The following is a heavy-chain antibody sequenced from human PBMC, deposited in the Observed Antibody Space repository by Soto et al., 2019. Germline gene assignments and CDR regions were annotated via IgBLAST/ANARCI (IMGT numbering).Heavy chain of an antibody. D-gene: IGHD2-21*01. CDR1: GFTFSSYA. Sequence: PGGSLRLSCAASGFTFSSYAMSWVRQAPGKGLEWVSAISGSGGSTYYADSVKGRFTISRDNSKNTLYLQKNSLRAEDTAVYYCALLSKDDYSNYYYYYKDVWGKGTTVTVSS. CDR3: ALLSKDDYSNYYYYYKDV. V-gene: IGHV3-23*01. J-gene: IGHJ6*03. CDR2: ISGSGGST.